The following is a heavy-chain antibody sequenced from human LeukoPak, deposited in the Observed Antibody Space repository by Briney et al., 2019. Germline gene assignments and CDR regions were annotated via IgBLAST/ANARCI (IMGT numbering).Heavy chain of an antibody. Sequence: PGGSLRLSCVASGFTFSSYAMNWVRQAPGKGLEWVSYISSSGNTIYYADSVKGRFTISRDNAKNSLYLQMNSLRVEDTAVYYCARETYGSGTGNWGQGTLVTVSS. CDR1: GFTFSSYA. V-gene: IGHV3-48*03. CDR2: ISSSGNTI. J-gene: IGHJ4*02. D-gene: IGHD3-10*01. CDR3: ARETYGSGTGN.